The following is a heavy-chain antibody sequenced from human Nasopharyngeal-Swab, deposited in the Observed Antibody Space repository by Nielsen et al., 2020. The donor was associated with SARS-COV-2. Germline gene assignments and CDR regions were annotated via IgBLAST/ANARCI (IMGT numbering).Heavy chain of an antibody. D-gene: IGHD6-19*01. CDR3: ARDYRAWSSGFPFDY. Sequence: GESLKISCAASGFTFSSYNMNWVRQAPGKGLEWVSSISSSSSYIYYADSVKGRFTISRDNAKNSLYLQMNSLRAEDTAVYYCARDYRAWSSGFPFDYWGQGTLVTVSS. CDR1: GFTFSSYN. CDR2: ISSSSSYI. V-gene: IGHV3-21*01. J-gene: IGHJ4*02.